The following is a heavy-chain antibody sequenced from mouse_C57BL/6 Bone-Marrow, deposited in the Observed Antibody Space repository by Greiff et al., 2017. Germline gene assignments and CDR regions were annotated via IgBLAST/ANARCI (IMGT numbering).Heavy chain of an antibody. CDR2: IDPSDSYT. CDR1: GYTFTSYW. Sequence: QVQLQQPGAELVRPGTSVKLSCKASGYTFTSYWMHWVKQRPGQGLEWIGVIDPSDSYTHYNQKFKGKATLTVDTSSSTAYMQLSSLTSEDSSVYYCATREGFAYWGQGTLVTVSA. J-gene: IGHJ3*01. V-gene: IGHV1-59*01. CDR3: ATREGFAY.